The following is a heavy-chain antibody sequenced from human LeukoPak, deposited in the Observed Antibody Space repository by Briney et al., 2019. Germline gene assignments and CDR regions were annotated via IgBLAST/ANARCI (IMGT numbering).Heavy chain of an antibody. CDR3: ARDSYSSSWSQAGY. CDR2: ISSSSSYV. J-gene: IGHJ4*02. Sequence: GGSLRLPCAASGFTFSSYSMNWVRQAPGKGLEGVSSISSSSSYVYYADSVKGRFTISRDNAKNSLYLQMNSLRAEDTAVYYCARDSYSSSWSQAGYWGQGTLVTVSS. CDR1: GFTFSSYS. V-gene: IGHV3-21*01. D-gene: IGHD6-13*01.